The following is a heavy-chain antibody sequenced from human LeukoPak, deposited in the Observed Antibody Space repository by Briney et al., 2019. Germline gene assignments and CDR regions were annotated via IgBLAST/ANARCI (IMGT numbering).Heavy chain of an antibody. D-gene: IGHD4-17*01. CDR1: GGTFSSYA. V-gene: IGHV1-69*13. CDR3: ARGMDYGDYVGIDY. CDR2: IIPIFGTA. Sequence: SVKVSCKASGGTFSSYAISWVRQAPGQGLEWMGGIIPIFGTANYAQKFQGRVTITADESTSTAYMELSSLRSEDTAVYYCARGMDYGDYVGIDYWGQGTLVTVSS. J-gene: IGHJ4*02.